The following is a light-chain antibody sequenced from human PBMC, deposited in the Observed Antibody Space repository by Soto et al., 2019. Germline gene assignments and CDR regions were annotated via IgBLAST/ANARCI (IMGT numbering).Light chain of an antibody. J-gene: IGLJ2*01. CDR1: SSNIGAGYD. V-gene: IGLV1-40*01. Sequence: QSVLTQPPSVSGAPGQRVTISCTGSSSNIGAGYDVHWYQQLPGTAPKLPIYGNSTRPSGVPDRFSGSKSGTSASLAITGLQAEDEADYYCQSYDSSLRVVFGGGTKLTVL. CDR2: GNS. CDR3: QSYDSSLRVV.